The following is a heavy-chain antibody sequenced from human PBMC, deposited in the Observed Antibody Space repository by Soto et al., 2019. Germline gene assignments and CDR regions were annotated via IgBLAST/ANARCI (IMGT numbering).Heavy chain of an antibody. J-gene: IGHJ5*02. Sequence: PGGSLRLSCAASGFTFSSYAMSWVRQAPGKGLEWVSAISGSGGSTYYADSVKGRFTISRDNSKNTLYLQMNSLRAEDTAVYYCAKDKSGYDPLDWLDPWGQGTMVTVYS. V-gene: IGHV3-23*01. D-gene: IGHD5-12*01. CDR1: GFTFSSYA. CDR3: AKDKSGYDPLDWLDP. CDR2: ISGSGGST.